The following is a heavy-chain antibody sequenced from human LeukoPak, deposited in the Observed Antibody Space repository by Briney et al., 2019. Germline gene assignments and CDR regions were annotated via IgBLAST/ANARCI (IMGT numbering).Heavy chain of an antibody. V-gene: IGHV4-59*01. CDR2: IYYSGST. J-gene: IGHJ4*02. D-gene: IGHD6-6*01. CDR3: ARGELSIAARPQYYFDY. Sequence: PSETLSLTCTVSGGSISSYYWSWIRQPPGKGLEWIGYIYYSGSTNYNPSLKSRVTISVDTSKNQFSLKLSSVTAADTAVYYCARGELSIAARPQYYFDYWGQGTLVTVSS. CDR1: GGSISSYY.